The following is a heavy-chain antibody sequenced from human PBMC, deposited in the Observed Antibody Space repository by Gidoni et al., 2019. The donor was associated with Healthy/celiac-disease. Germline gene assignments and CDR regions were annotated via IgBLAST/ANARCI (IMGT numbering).Heavy chain of an antibody. D-gene: IGHD6-13*01. V-gene: IGHV4-39*01. CDR1: GGSISSSSYY. J-gene: IGHJ2*01. Sequence: LSLTCTVSGGSISSSSYYWGWIRQPPGKGLEWIGITYHSGSTYYNPSLKSRVTISVAPSKNQFSLKLSSVTAADTAVYYCASSGIAAAPGWNFDLWGRGTLVTVSS. CDR2: TYHSGST. CDR3: ASSGIAAAPGWNFDL.